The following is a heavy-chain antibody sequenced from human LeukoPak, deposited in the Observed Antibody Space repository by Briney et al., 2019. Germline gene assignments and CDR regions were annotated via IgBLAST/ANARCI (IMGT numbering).Heavy chain of an antibody. J-gene: IGHJ2*01. CDR2: IYSTGST. CDR3: ARDPYCTNGVCYTKWYFDL. Sequence: SETLSLTCAVYGGSFSGYYWSWIRQPAGKGLEWIGRIYSTGSTNYNPSLKSRVTISVDTSKNQFSLKLSSVTAADTAVYYCARDPYCTNGVCYTKWYFDLWGRGTLVTVSS. CDR1: GGSFSGYY. D-gene: IGHD2-8*01. V-gene: IGHV4-4*07.